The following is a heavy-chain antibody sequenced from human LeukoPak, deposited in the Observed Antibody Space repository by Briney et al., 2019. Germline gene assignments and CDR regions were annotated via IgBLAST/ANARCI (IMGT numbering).Heavy chain of an antibody. D-gene: IGHD6-13*01. V-gene: IGHV3-21*01. CDR3: AREIAAAGTNYFDY. Sequence: PGGSLRLSCAASGFTFSSYSMNWVRQALGKGLEWVSSISSSSSYIYYADSVKGRFTISRDNAKNSLYLQMNSPRAEDTAVYYCAREIAAAGTNYFDYWGQGTLVTVSS. CDR2: ISSSSSYI. CDR1: GFTFSSYS. J-gene: IGHJ4*02.